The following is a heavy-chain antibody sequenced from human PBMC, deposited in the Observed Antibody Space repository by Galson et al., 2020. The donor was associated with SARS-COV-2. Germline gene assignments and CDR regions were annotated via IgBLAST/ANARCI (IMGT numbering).Heavy chain of an antibody. CDR2: ISHSGGT. CDR3: ARLHYGEYAPEAFDI. J-gene: IGHJ3*02. V-gene: IGHV4-30-2*01. CDR1: GTSISSGSYS. D-gene: IGHD4-17*01. Sequence: TLSLTCAVSGTSISSGSYSWNWIRQPPGKGLEWIGYISHSGGTYYNPSLKSRVTISGDRSKNQFSFRLSSMTAADTAVYYCARLHYGEYAPEAFDIWGPGTRVTVAS.